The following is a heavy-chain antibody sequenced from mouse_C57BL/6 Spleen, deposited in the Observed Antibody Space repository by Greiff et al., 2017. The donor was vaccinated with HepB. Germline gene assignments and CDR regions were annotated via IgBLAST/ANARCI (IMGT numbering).Heavy chain of an antibody. Sequence: VQLQQPGAELVMPGASVKLSCKASGYTFTSYWMHWVKQRPGQGLEWIGEIDPSDSYTNYNQKFKGKSTLTVDKSSSTAYMQLSSLTSEDSAVYYCARGNYAVGYDFDYWGQGTTLTVSS. J-gene: IGHJ2*01. V-gene: IGHV1-69*01. CDR2: IDPSDSYT. CDR3: ARGNYAVGYDFDY. D-gene: IGHD1-1*01. CDR1: GYTFTSYW.